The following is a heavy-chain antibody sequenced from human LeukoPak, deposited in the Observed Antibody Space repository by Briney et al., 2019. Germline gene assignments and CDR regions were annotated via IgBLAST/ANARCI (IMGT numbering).Heavy chain of an antibody. CDR1: GFTFSDYY. D-gene: IGHD3-22*01. J-gene: IGHJ4*02. CDR3: GCDSSGYSIDY. CDR2: ISSSSSYI. Sequence: GGSLRLSCAASGFTFSDYYMSWIRQAPGKGLEWVSYISSSSSYIYYADSVKGRLTISRDNAKNSPYLQMNSLRAEDTAVYYCGCDSSGYSIDYWGQGTLVTVSS. V-gene: IGHV3-11*06.